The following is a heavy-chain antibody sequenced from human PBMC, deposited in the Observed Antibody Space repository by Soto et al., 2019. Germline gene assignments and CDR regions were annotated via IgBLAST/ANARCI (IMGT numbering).Heavy chain of an antibody. D-gene: IGHD3-10*01. J-gene: IGHJ5*02. V-gene: IGHV5-51*03. CDR3: ARLGTTMVRGVMPWFDP. CDR1: GYIFTSYL. Sequence: EVQLVQSGAEVKEPGESLKISCKGSGYIFTSYLIGWVRQMPGKGLEWMGIIYPGDSDTRYSPSFQRQVTISADTSISTAYLQWSSQKASDTAMYYCARLGTTMVRGVMPWFDPLGQGTLGTVSS. CDR2: IYPGDSDT.